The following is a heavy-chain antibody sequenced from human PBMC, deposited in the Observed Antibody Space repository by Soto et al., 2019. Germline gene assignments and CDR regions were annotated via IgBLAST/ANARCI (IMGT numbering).Heavy chain of an antibody. CDR2: ISAYNGNT. J-gene: IGHJ4*02. D-gene: IGHD1-26*01. CDR1: GYTFTSYG. V-gene: IGHV1-18*01. Sequence: QVQLVQSGAEVKKPGASVKVSCKASGYTFTSYGISWVRQAPGQGLEWMGWISAYNGNTNYAQKLQGRVTMTTDTARGTADMELRSLRSDDTAVYYCARYGATTAFDYWGQGTLVTVSS. CDR3: ARYGATTAFDY.